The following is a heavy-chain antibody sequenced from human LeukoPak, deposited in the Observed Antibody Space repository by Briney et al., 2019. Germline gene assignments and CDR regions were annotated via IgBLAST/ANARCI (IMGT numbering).Heavy chain of an antibody. J-gene: IGHJ1*01. V-gene: IGHV1-24*01. D-gene: IGHD6-19*01. CDR2: FDPKEGER. Sequence: ASVKVSCKVSGDTLIESSMHWVRQAPGKGLEWMGGFDPKEGERVYAQNFQGRFTMTEDTSSGTAYMELSSLRSEDTAVYYCATDSAAVAGTGYFQHWGQGTLVTVSS. CDR3: ATDSAAVAGTGYFQH. CDR1: GDTLIESS.